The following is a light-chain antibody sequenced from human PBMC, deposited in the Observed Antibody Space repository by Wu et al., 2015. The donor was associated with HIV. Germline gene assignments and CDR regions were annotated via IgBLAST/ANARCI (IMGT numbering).Light chain of an antibody. CDR1: QNIGTS. Sequence: ASVGDKVSFTCRASQNIGTSLAWYQQKPGKAPQLLMYKATALQSGVPSRFSGSGSGTDFTLTINGLQPDDLATYYCHHYNSNSQTFGQGTKVEVK. V-gene: IGKV1-5*03. CDR2: KAT. J-gene: IGKJ1*01. CDR3: HHYNSNSQT.